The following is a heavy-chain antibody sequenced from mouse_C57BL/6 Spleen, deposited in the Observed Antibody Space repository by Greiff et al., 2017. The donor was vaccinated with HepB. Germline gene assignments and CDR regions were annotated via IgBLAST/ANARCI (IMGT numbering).Heavy chain of an antibody. CDR1: GYTFTSYW. CDR3: ARSWDERGYFDY. J-gene: IGHJ2*01. CDR2: IYPGSGST. Sequence: QVQLQQPGAELVKPGASVKMSCKASGYTFTSYWITWVKQRPGQGLEWIGDIYPGSGSTNYNEKFKSKATLTVDTSSSTAYMQLSSLTSEDSAVYYCARSWDERGYFDYWGQGTTLTVSS. D-gene: IGHD4-1*01. V-gene: IGHV1-55*01.